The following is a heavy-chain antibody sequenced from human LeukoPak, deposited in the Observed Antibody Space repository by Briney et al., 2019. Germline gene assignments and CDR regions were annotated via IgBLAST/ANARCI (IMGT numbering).Heavy chain of an antibody. J-gene: IGHJ5*02. CDR3: ARGTSRFDP. V-gene: IGHV3-21*01. Sequence: GGSLRLSCAASGFTFSSYAMSWVRQAPGKGLEWVSSISSSSYIYYADSVKGRFTISRDNAKNSLYLQMNSLRAEDTAVYYCARGTSRFDPWGQGTLVTVSS. CDR1: GFTFSSYA. CDR2: ISSSSYI.